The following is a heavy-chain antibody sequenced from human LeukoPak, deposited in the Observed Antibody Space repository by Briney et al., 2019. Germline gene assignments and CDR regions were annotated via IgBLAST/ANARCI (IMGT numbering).Heavy chain of an antibody. CDR1: GFTVSSNY. V-gene: IGHV3-66*01. CDR2: IYSGGST. D-gene: IGHD3-22*01. Sequence: SGGSLRLSCAASGFTVSSNYMSWVRQAPGKGLELVSVIYSGGSTYYADSVKGRFTISRDNSKNTLYLQMNSLRAEDTAVYYCARAVHYYDSLGAAFDLWGQGTMVTVSS. CDR3: ARAVHYYDSLGAAFDL. J-gene: IGHJ3*01.